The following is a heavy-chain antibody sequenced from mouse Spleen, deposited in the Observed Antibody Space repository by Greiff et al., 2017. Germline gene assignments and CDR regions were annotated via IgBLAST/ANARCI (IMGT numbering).Heavy chain of an antibody. CDR2: INPNNGGT. CDR1: GYTFTDYN. V-gene: IGHV1-22*01. J-gene: IGHJ1*01. D-gene: IGHD4-1*02. Sequence: EVQVVESGPELVKPGASVKMSCKASGYTFTDYNMHWVTQSHGKSLEWIGYINPNNGGTSYNQKFKGKATLTVNKSSSTAYMELRSLTSEDSAVYYCARSRTTWYFDVWGAGTTVTVSS. CDR3: ARSRTTWYFDV.